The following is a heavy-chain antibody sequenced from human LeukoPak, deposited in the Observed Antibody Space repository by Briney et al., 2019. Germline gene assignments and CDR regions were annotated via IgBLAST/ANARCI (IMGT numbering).Heavy chain of an antibody. CDR1: GFTFGGLW. J-gene: IGHJ3*02. D-gene: IGHD1-26*01. V-gene: IGHV3-30*18. CDR3: AKAGGATTLSAFDI. Sequence: GGSLRLSCAASGFTFGGLWMHWVRQAPGKGLEWVAVISYDGSNKYYADSVKGRFTISRGNSKNTLYLQMNSLRAEDTAVYYCAKAGGATTLSAFDIWGQGTMVTVSS. CDR2: ISYDGSNK.